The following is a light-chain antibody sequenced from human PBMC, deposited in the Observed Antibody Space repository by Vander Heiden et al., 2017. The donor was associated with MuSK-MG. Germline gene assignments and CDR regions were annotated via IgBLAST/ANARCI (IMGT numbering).Light chain of an antibody. Sequence: DIQLTQSPSSLSASVGDRVTITCQASQDISNYLNWYQQKPGKAPKLLIYDASNLETGVPSRVSGSGSGTDFTFTISSLQPEDIATYYCQQYDNLSDTFGGGTKVEIK. J-gene: IGKJ4*01. CDR1: QDISNY. CDR2: DAS. V-gene: IGKV1-33*01. CDR3: QQYDNLSDT.